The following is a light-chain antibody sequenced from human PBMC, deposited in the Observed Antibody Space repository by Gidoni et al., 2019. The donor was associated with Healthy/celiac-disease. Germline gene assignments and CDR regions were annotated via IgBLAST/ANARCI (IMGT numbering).Light chain of an antibody. CDR1: QSVSSY. V-gene: IGKV3-11*01. J-gene: IGKJ1*01. Sequence: EIVLTQSPATLSLSPGEKATLSCRASQSVSSYLAWYQQKHGQAPRLLIYDASNRATGIPARFSGSGSGTDVTLTISSLEPEDFAVYYCQQRSNWTPWTFGQGTKVEIK. CDR2: DAS. CDR3: QQRSNWTPWT.